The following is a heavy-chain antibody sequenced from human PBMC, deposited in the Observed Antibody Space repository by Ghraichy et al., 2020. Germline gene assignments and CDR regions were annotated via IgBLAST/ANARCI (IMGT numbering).Heavy chain of an antibody. CDR2: ISSSSSYI. V-gene: IGHV3-21*01. CDR3: ARGRKVYYFDY. J-gene: IGHJ4*02. CDR1: GFTFSSYS. Sequence: GGSLRLSCAASGFTFSSYSMNWVRQAPGKGLEWVSSISSSSSYIYYADSVKGRFTISRDNAKNSLYLQMNSLRAEDTAVYYCARGRKVYYFDYWGQGTLVTVSS. D-gene: IGHD1-14*01.